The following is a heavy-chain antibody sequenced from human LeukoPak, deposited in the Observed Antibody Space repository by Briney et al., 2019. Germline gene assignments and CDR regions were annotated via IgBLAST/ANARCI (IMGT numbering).Heavy chain of an antibody. CDR1: GYTFTSYG. CDR2: ISAYNGNT. V-gene: IGHV1-18*01. J-gene: IGHJ3*02. Sequence: ASVNVSCKASGYTFTSYGISWVRQAPGQGLEWMGWISAYNGNTNYAQKLQGRVTMTTDTSTSTAYMELRSLRSDDTAVYYCARDRGLGVPAAILKAFDIWGQGTMVTVSS. CDR3: ARDRGLGVPAAILKAFDI. D-gene: IGHD2-2*02.